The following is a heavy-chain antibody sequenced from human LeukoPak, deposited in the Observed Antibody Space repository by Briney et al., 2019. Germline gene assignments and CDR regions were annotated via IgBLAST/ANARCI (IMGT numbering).Heavy chain of an antibody. CDR1: GDSVSSNSAA. Sequence: SQTLSLTCAISGDSVSSNSAAWNWIRQSPSRGFEGLGRTYYRTKWYNDYAVSVKSRITINPDTSKNQFSLQLNSVTPEDTAVYDCAREGPELRIWFDPWGQGTLVTVSS. CDR2: TYYRTKWYN. CDR3: AREGPELRIWFDP. J-gene: IGHJ5*02. V-gene: IGHV6-1*01. D-gene: IGHD1-14*01.